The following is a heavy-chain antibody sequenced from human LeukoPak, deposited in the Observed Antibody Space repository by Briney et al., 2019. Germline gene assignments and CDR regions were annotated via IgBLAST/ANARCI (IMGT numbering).Heavy chain of an antibody. CDR1: GLTFSSYG. J-gene: IGHJ4*02. CDR2: ISSSSRTI. Sequence: GGSLRLSCAASGLTFSSYGMNWVRQSPGKGLEWVSYISSSSRTIYYPDSVKGRFTISRDNAKNSLYLQMTSLRAEDTAVYYCARDGGLVSFDYWGQGTLVTVSS. D-gene: IGHD3-3*01. V-gene: IGHV3-48*01. CDR3: ARDGGLVSFDY.